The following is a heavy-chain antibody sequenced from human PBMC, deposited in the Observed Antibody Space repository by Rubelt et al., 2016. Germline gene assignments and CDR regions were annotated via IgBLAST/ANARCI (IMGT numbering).Heavy chain of an antibody. J-gene: IGHJ4*02. D-gene: IGHD3-10*01. CDR1: GFTFSNYG. V-gene: IGHV3-23*01. CDR2: ISGRGDTP. Sequence: EVQLLESGGGLVQPGGSLRLSCVASGFTFSNYGLHWLRQAPGKGLEWVSAISGRGDTPYYADPVKGRFALSRDKSKDTLYLAMSSLRAEDTALYYGAKETGFKGPFGYWGQGTQVTVSS. CDR3: AKETGFKGPFGY.